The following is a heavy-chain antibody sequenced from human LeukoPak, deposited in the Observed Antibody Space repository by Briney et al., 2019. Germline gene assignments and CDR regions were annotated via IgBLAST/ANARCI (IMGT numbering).Heavy chain of an antibody. CDR1: GFTVSGNY. V-gene: IGHV3-53*01. CDR3: ARLDYYDSSGHDY. Sequence: GGSLRLSCAASGFTVSGNYMSWVRQAPGKGLEWVSVIYSGGSTYYADSVKGRFTISRDNSKNTLYLQMNSLRAEDTAVYYCARLDYYDSSGHDYWGQGTLVTVSS. J-gene: IGHJ4*02. D-gene: IGHD3-22*01. CDR2: IYSGGST.